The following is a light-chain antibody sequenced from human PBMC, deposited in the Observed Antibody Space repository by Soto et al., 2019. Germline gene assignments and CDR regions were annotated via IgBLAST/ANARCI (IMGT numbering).Light chain of an antibody. CDR2: QAS. CDR1: QTISSW. CDR3: QQYNSYSLT. V-gene: IGKV1-5*03. Sequence: DIQMTQSPSALSASVGDRVTITFRASQTISSWLAWYQQKPGEAPRLLIYQASSLETEVPSRFSGSGSGTEFTLTISSLQPGDFATYYCQQYNSYSLTFGQGTKVDIK. J-gene: IGKJ1*01.